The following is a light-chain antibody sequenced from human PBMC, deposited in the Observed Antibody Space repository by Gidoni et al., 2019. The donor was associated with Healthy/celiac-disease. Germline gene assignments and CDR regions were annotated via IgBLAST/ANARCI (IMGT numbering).Light chain of an antibody. J-gene: IGKJ2*01. Sequence: EIVMTQSPATLSVSPGERATLSGRASQSVSSNLAWYQQKPGQAPRLLLYGASTRATGIPARFSGSGSGTEFTLTISSLQSGDFAVYYCQQYNNWPQTFGQGTKLEIK. CDR3: QQYNNWPQT. CDR2: GAS. V-gene: IGKV3-15*01. CDR1: QSVSSN.